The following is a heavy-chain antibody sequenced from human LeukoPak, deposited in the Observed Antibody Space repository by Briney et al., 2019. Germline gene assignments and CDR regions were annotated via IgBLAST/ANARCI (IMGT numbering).Heavy chain of an antibody. D-gene: IGHD3-22*01. CDR2: IYYSGST. CDR1: GGSISSYY. V-gene: IGHV4-59*08. J-gene: IGHJ4*02. Sequence: KPSETLSLTCTVSGGSISSYYWSWIRQPPGKGLEWIGYIYYSGSTNYNPSLKSRVTISVDTSKNQFSLKLSSVTAADTAVYYCARRLVYYDSSGYYSEYFDYWGQGTLVTVSS. CDR3: ARRLVYYDSSGYYSEYFDY.